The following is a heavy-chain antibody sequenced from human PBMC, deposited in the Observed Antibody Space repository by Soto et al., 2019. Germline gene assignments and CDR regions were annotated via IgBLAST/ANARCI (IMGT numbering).Heavy chain of an antibody. J-gene: IGHJ5*02. Sequence: PXGSLTLSCAASGVTFSSSSMSWVRQAPGKGLEWVSAISDGGYSTYYGDSVKGRFTVSRDNSKNTLYLQMNSLRADDTAVYYCAIGDGLFDPWGQGTLVTVSS. V-gene: IGHV3-23*01. CDR2: ISDGGYST. D-gene: IGHD6-25*01. CDR1: GVTFSSSS. CDR3: AIGDGLFDP.